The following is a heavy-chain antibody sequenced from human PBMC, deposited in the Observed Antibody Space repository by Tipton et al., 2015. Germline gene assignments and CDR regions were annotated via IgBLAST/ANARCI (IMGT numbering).Heavy chain of an antibody. V-gene: IGHV3-7*03. CDR3: ATGRTLYGMAYTMDV. J-gene: IGHJ6*02. CDR2: IKQDGSEG. CDR1: GFTFSSYW. Sequence: SLRLSCAASGFTFSSYWMSWVRQAPGKGLEWVANIKQDGSEGYYVDSVKGRFTISRDESKSTLFLQMNSLRAEDTAVYYCATGRTLYGMAYTMDVWGQRTTVTVSS. D-gene: IGHD1-1*01.